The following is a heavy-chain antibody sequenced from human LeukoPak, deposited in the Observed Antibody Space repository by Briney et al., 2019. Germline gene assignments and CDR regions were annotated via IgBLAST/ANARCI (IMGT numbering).Heavy chain of an antibody. D-gene: IGHD3-22*01. CDR3: ANLLGDYYDSSGFDY. Sequence: GASVKVSCKASGYTFTSYYMHWVRQAPVQGLEWMGIINPSGGSTSYAQKFQGRVTMTRDTSTSTVYMELSSLRSEDTAVYYCANLLGDYYDSSGFDYWGQGTLVTVSS. J-gene: IGHJ4*02. CDR1: GYTFTSYY. CDR2: INPSGGST. V-gene: IGHV1-46*01.